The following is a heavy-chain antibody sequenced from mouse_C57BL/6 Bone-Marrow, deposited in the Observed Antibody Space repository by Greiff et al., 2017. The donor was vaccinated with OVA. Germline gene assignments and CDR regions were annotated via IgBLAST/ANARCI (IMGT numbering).Heavy chain of an antibody. D-gene: IGHD1-1*01. CDR2: IYPGGGYT. J-gene: IGHJ4*01. Sequence: QVQLQQSGAELVRPGTSVKMSCKASGYTFTHYWIGWAKQRPGHGLEWIGDIYPGGGYTNYNEKFKGKATLTADKSSSTAYMQFSSLTSEDSAIYYCARFITTAPYAMDYWGQGTSVTVSS. CDR1: GYTFTHYW. V-gene: IGHV1-63*01. CDR3: ARFITTAPYAMDY.